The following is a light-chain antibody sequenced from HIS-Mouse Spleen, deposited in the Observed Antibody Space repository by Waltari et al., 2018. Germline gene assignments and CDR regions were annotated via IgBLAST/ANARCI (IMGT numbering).Light chain of an antibody. CDR3: YSTDSSGNHNWV. J-gene: IGLJ3*02. V-gene: IGLV3-10*01. CDR1: ALPKKY. CDR2: EDS. Sequence: SYELTQPPSVSVSPGQTARITCSGDALPKKYAYWYQTKSGQAPVLVIYEDSKRPSGIPERFSGASSGTLPTLTISGAQVEDEADYYCYSTDSSGNHNWVFGGGTKLTVL.